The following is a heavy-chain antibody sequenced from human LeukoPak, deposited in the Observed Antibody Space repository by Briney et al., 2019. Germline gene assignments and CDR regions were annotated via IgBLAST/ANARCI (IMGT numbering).Heavy chain of an antibody. CDR2: ISGSGAGT. V-gene: IGHV3-23*01. Sequence: HPGGSLRLSCVASGFTFSSYAMSWVRQAPGKGLEWVSGISGSGAGTYYADSVKGRFTISRDNSKNTLYLQMNSLRAEDTAVYYCARDLGYCTNGACHTRFDYWGQGTLVTVSS. J-gene: IGHJ4*02. CDR3: ARDLGYCTNGACHTRFDY. CDR1: GFTFSSYA. D-gene: IGHD2-8*01.